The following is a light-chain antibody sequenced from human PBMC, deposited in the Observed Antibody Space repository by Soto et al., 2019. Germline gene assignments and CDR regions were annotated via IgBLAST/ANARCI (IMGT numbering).Light chain of an antibody. Sequence: QSALTQPPSASGTPGQRVTISCAGSSSNIGGNYVYWYQQLPGTAPKLLVCRSYQRPSGVPDRFSGSKSGTSASLSISGLRSEYEADYYCASWDDSLGGYVFGTGTELTVL. CDR2: RSY. J-gene: IGLJ1*01. V-gene: IGLV1-47*01. CDR1: SSNIGGNY. CDR3: ASWDDSLGGYV.